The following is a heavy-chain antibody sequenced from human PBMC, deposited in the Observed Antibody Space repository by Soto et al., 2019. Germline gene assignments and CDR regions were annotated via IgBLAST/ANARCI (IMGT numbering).Heavy chain of an antibody. Sequence: SETLSLTCTVSGGSISSSSYYWGWIRQPPGKGLEWIGSIYYSGSTYYNPSLKSRVTISVDTSKNKLSLQIRSVTAADIAVYYCARHFKFSSGWYSGEGFDYWGQGTLVTVS. CDR1: GGSISSSSYY. J-gene: IGHJ4*02. CDR2: IYYSGST. D-gene: IGHD6-19*01. CDR3: ARHFKFSSGWYSGEGFDY. V-gene: IGHV4-39*01.